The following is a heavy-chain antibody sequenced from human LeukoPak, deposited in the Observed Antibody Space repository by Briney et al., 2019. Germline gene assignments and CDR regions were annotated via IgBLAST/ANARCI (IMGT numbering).Heavy chain of an antibody. J-gene: IGHJ5*02. CDR1: GFTFSSYS. CDR3: ARGRSRNWFDP. CDR2: ISSSSSTI. V-gene: IGHV3-48*01. Sequence: GGSLRLSCAASGFTFSSYSMNWVRQAPGKGLEWVSYISSSSSTIYYADSVKGRFTISRDHAKNSLYLQMNSLRAEDTAVYYCARGRSRNWFDPWGQGTLVTVSS.